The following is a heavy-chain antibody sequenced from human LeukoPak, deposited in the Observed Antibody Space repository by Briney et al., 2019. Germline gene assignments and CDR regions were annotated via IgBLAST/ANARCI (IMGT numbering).Heavy chain of an antibody. J-gene: IGHJ2*01. V-gene: IGHV7-4-1*02. D-gene: IGHD4-17*01. CDR3: AREGNDYGVVSNWYFDL. CDR1: GYTFTSYA. Sequence: ASVKVSCKASGYTFTSYAMNWVRQAPGQGLEWMGWINTNTGNPTYAQGFTGRFVFSLDTSVSTAYLQISSLKAEDTAVYYCAREGNDYGVVSNWYFDLWGRGTLVTVSS. CDR2: INTNTGNP.